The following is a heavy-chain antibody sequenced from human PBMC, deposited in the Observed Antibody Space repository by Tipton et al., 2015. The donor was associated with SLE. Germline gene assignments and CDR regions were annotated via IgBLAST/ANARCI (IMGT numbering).Heavy chain of an antibody. D-gene: IGHD1-26*01. CDR1: GYSMSTYY. CDR3: AAFSGSYYSFEY. V-gene: IGHV4-59*01. CDR2: IYYSGSA. Sequence: TLSLTCTVSGYSMSTYYWSWIRQTPERGLEWIGNIYYSGSANYNPSLRSRVTISIDTSKNQFSLKLRSVTAADTAVYYCAAFSGSYYSFEYWGQGTLVTVSS. J-gene: IGHJ4*02.